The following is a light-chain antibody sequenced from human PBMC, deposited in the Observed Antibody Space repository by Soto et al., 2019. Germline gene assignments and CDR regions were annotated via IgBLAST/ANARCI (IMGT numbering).Light chain of an antibody. CDR1: KDISNY. Sequence: DIPMTQSPSSLSASVGDTVTITCRASKDISNYLAWYQQKPGRVPKVLIYAASTLQSGVPSRFSAIGSGTYFTLTISSLQPEDVATYYCQKYNRAPLTFGGGTKVEIK. V-gene: IGKV1-27*01. CDR3: QKYNRAPLT. CDR2: AAS. J-gene: IGKJ4*01.